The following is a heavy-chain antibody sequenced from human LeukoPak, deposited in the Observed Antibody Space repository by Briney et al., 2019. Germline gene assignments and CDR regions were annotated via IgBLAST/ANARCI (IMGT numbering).Heavy chain of an antibody. D-gene: IGHD5-18*01. CDR1: GGSISSHY. Sequence: SETLSLTCTVSGGSISSHYWSWIRQPPGKGLEWIGYIHYIGSTNYNPSLKSRVTISVDTPKNQFSLKLNSVTAADTAVYYCARVLDTAMVPDWFDPWGQGTLVTVSS. V-gene: IGHV4-59*11. J-gene: IGHJ5*02. CDR3: ARVLDTAMVPDWFDP. CDR2: IHYIGST.